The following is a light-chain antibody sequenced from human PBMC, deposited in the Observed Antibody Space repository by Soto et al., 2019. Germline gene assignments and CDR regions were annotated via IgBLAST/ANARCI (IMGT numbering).Light chain of an antibody. CDR2: SAS. CDR1: QSVATH. Sequence: IVMTQSPATLSVAQGERATLYCRASQSVATHLAWYQQKPGHAPRLLINSASTRATGVTARFSGCASGTEFTITIRSLQSDDFSVYYCQYHKYWPSFGHVTNLEIK. CDR3: QYHKYWPS. V-gene: IGKV3-15*01. J-gene: IGKJ2*01.